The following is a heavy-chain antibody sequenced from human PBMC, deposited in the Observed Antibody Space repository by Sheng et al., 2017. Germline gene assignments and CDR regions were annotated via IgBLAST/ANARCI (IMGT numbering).Heavy chain of an antibody. CDR1: GFTVTSHY. CDR2: IYSGGNT. J-gene: IGHJ6*02. CDR3: TRDPFTDYYYDGMDV. V-gene: IGHV3-53*01. Sequence: DVQLVESGGGLVQPGKSLTLSCAASGFTVTSHYMSWVRQAPGKGLEWVSGIYSGGNTYYADSVRGRFTVSRDISKSTLYLQMNNLRADDTAVYYCTRDPFTDYYYDGMDVWGQGTTVTVS.